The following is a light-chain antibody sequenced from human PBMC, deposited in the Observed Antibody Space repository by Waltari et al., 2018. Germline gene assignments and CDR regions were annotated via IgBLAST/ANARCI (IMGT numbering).Light chain of an antibody. V-gene: IGKV1-5*03. Sequence: DIQMTQSPSTVSASVGDKVTITCRASQSISVWWAWYQQKPGNPPKHLIYKASTLETGVPSRFTGSGSGTEFTLTITGLQPDDFATYFCQQYDADSALTFGEGTQVEMK. CDR2: KAS. CDR1: QSISVW. CDR3: QQYDADSALT. J-gene: IGKJ4*01.